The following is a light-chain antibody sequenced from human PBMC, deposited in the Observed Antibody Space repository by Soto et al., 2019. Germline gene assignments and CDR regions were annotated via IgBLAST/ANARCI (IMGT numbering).Light chain of an antibody. V-gene: IGKV3-15*01. CDR2: GAS. Sequence: EIVMTQSPATLSVSPGERATLSCRASQSVSSNLAWYQHKPGQAPRLLIYGASTRATGIPARFSGSGSGTEFTRTISILQSEDFAVYYCQQYNNWPPLTFGGGTKVEIK. J-gene: IGKJ4*01. CDR1: QSVSSN. CDR3: QQYNNWPPLT.